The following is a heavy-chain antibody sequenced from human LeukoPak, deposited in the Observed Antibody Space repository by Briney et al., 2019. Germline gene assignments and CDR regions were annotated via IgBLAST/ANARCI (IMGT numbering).Heavy chain of an antibody. CDR2: ISDSGGIT. CDR3: ANALRYFDWSPFDY. V-gene: IGHV3-23*01. Sequence: QSGGSLRLSCAASGFTFSTFSMNWVRQASGKGLEWVSTISDSGGITDYADSVKGRFTISRDNSKNTLYLQMNSLRAEDTAVYYCANALRYFDWSPFDYWGQGTLVTVSS. CDR1: GFTFSTFS. J-gene: IGHJ4*02. D-gene: IGHD3-9*01.